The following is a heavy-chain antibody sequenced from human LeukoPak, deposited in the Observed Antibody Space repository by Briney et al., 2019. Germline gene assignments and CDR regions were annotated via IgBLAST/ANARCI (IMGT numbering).Heavy chain of an antibody. Sequence: GGSLRLSCAASGFTFSSHSMNWVRQAPGKGLEWVSSISSSSSYIYYADSVKGRFTISRDNAKNSLYLQMNSLRAEDTAVYYCARVVGYSGYYDYWGQGTLVTVSS. CDR2: ISSSSSYI. CDR1: GFTFSSHS. CDR3: ARVVGYSGYYDY. J-gene: IGHJ4*02. D-gene: IGHD5-12*01. V-gene: IGHV3-21*01.